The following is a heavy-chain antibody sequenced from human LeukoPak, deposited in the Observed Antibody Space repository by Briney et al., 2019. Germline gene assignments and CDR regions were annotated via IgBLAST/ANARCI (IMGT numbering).Heavy chain of an antibody. CDR1: GFTFSSYA. J-gene: IGHJ4*02. CDR2: ISSSSSTI. CDR3: ARDSVPYYYISVAGCDY. D-gene: IGHD3-10*01. Sequence: PGGSLRLSCAASGFTFSSYAMNWVRQAPGKGLEWVSYISSSSSTIYYADSVKGRFTISRDNAKNSLYLQMNSLRAEDTAVYYCARDSVPYYYISVAGCDYWGQGTLVTVSS. V-gene: IGHV3-48*01.